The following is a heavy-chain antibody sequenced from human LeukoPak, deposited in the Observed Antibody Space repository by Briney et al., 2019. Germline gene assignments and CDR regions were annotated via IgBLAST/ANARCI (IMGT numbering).Heavy chain of an antibody. V-gene: IGHV3-30*02. Sequence: GGSLRLSCAASGFTFSSYGMHWVRQAPGKGLEWVSFIRFDGTNKYYADSLKGRFTISRDNSMNTLYLQWHSPRPEGTGVYYCAKKTMTGGGGGDLDIWGQGTMVTVSS. CDR3: AKKTMTGGGGGDLDI. D-gene: IGHD2-21*01. CDR2: IRFDGTNK. CDR1: GFTFSSYG. J-gene: IGHJ3*02.